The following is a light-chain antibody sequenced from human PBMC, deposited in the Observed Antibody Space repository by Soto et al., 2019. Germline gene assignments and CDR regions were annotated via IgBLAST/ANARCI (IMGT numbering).Light chain of an antibody. Sequence: ESVLTQSPATLSLSPGERATLSCRASPSVSNSLAWYQHKPGQAPRLLIYDASNRAAGIPDRFSGSGSGTEFTLTISGLQSDDFAVYYCQQFNNWPPWTFGQGTKVDIK. CDR1: PSVSNS. CDR2: DAS. V-gene: IGKV3-11*01. CDR3: QQFNNWPPWT. J-gene: IGKJ1*01.